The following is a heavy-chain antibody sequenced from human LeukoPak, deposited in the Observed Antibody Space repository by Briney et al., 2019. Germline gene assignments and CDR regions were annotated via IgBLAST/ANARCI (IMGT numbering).Heavy chain of an antibody. D-gene: IGHD3-22*01. V-gene: IGHV4-34*01. J-gene: IGHJ4*02. CDR3: ASDWYYYDSSGYSRAYYFDC. CDR1: GGSFSGYY. CDR2: INHSGST. Sequence: SETLSLTCAVYGGSFSGYYWSWIRQPPGKGLEWIGEINHSGSTNYNPSLKSRVTISVDTSKNQFSLKLSSVTAADTAVYYCASDWYYYDSSGYSRAYYFDCWGQGTLVTVSS.